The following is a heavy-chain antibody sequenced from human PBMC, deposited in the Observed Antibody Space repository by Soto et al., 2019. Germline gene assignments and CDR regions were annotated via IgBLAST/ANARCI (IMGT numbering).Heavy chain of an antibody. V-gene: IGHV3-30-3*01. CDR1: GFTFSSYA. J-gene: IGHJ6*02. Sequence: QVQLVESGGGVVQPGRSLRLSCAASGFTFSSYAMHWVRQAPGKGLEWVAVISYDGSNKYYADSVKGRFTISRDNSKNTLYLQMNSLRAEDTAVYYCARDPYRLYYYYGMDVWGQGTTVTVSS. CDR3: ARDPYRLYYYYGMDV. CDR2: ISYDGSNK. D-gene: IGHD2-21*01.